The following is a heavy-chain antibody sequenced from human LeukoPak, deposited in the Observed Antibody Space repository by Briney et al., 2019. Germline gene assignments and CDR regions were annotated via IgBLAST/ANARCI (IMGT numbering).Heavy chain of an antibody. CDR1: GFTFSSYG. CDR3: AKGWGIPIFGVVTN. J-gene: IGHJ4*02. D-gene: IGHD3-3*01. CDR2: ISYDGSNK. Sequence: GGSLRLSCAASGFTFSSYGMHWVRQAPGKGLEWVAVISYDGSNKYFADSVKGRFTISKDNSKNTLYLQMNSLRAEDTAVYYCAKGWGIPIFGVVTNWGQGTLVTVSS. V-gene: IGHV3-30*18.